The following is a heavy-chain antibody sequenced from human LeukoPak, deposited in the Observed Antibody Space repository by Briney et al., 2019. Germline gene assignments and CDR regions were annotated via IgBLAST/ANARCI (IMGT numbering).Heavy chain of an antibody. V-gene: IGHV4-59*11. CDR1: GGSISSHF. CDR2: IYYSGST. CDR3: ARGIFGVAFSYYFDF. Sequence: SETLSLTCTVSGGSISSHFWSWIRQPPGKGLEWIGHIYYSGSTNYNPSLRSRVTISIDTSKNQLSLKLSSVTAADTAGYYCARGIFGVAFSYYFDFWGQGTLVTVSS. J-gene: IGHJ4*02. D-gene: IGHD3-3*01.